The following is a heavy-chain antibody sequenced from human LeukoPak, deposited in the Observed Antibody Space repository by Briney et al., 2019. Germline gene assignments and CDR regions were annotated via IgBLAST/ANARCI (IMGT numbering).Heavy chain of an antibody. CDR3: ARIRSHGYFDY. D-gene: IGHD3-10*01. CDR2: INSDGSST. Sequence: GGSLRLSCAASGFTFSSYWMHWVRQAPGKGLVWVSRINSDGSSTSYADSVKGRFTISRDNAKSTLYLQMNSLRAEDTAVYYCARIRSHGYFDYWGQGTLVTVSS. J-gene: IGHJ4*02. V-gene: IGHV3-74*01. CDR1: GFTFSSYW.